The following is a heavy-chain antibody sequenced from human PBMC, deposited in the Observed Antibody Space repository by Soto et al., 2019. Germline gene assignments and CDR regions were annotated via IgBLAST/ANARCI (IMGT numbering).Heavy chain of an antibody. CDR2: IDPSDSYT. CDR3: ARLAFRVEMAKIPSMDV. J-gene: IGHJ6*02. D-gene: IGHD5-12*01. CDR1: GYSFPGYF. Sequence: GESPTISRTGSGYSFPGYFISWVRHIPAKCLELMGRIDPSDSYTNYSPSFQGHVTISADKSISTAYLQWSSLKASDTAMYYCARLAFRVEMAKIPSMDVWGQGNKVTGSS. V-gene: IGHV5-10-1*01.